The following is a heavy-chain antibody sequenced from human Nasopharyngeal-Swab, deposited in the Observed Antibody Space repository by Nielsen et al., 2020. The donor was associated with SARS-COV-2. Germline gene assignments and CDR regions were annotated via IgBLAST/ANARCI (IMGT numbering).Heavy chain of an antibody. V-gene: IGHV3-64*01. CDR1: GCTFSRYD. Sequence: GGSLRLSCAVSGCTFSRYDMHWVRQAPGKGLEYVSAISSDGGSTYNANAVKGRYTISRDNSQSTLYLQMGRLSAEDMAVYYCARTRRATVTTGAFDIWGQGTMVTVSS. J-gene: IGHJ3*02. CDR3: ARTRRATVTTGAFDI. CDR2: ISSDGGST. D-gene: IGHD4-11*01.